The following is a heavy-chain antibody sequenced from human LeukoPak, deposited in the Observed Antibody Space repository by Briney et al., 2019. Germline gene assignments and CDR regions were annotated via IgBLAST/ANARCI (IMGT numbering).Heavy chain of an antibody. Sequence: GASVKVSCKASGYTLTSYAMHWVRQAPGQRLEWMGWINAGNGNTKYSQKFQGRVTITRDTSASTAYMELSSLRSEDTAVYYCAYTSGSSGWPFDYWGQGTLVTVSS. CDR1: GYTLTSYA. D-gene: IGHD6-19*01. CDR2: INAGNGNT. V-gene: IGHV1-3*01. CDR3: AYTSGSSGWPFDY. J-gene: IGHJ4*02.